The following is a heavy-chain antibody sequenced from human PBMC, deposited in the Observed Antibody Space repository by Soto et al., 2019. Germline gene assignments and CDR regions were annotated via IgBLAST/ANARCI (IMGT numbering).Heavy chain of an antibody. CDR2: ISRDGAQI. V-gene: IGHV3-21*02. CDR1: GFSFRNYY. J-gene: IGHJ2*01. Sequence: EVQLVESGGGLVKPGESLRLSCAGSGFSFRNYYMNWVRQAPGKGLEWVAAISRDGAQIYYTDSVRGRFTISRDNXXXXXXXXXXXXXXXXXXXXXXXXXXXDYWSGYQNWYLQLWGRGTLVTVSS. D-gene: IGHD3-3*01. CDR3: XXXXXDYWSGYQNWYLQL.